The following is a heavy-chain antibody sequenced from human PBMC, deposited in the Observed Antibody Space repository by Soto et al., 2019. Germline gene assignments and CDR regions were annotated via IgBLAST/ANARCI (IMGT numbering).Heavy chain of an antibody. CDR2: ISGSSSYI. J-gene: IGHJ6*03. D-gene: IGHD2-2*01. Sequence: EVQLVESGGGLVKPGGSLRLSCAASGFSFTDYSMNWVLQAPGKGLEWVSSISGSSSYIYYADSLKGRFTVSRDNAERSLFLQMNSLGAEDTAVYYCARDGAYCSGTGCRDYYHYMDVWGKGTTVTVSS. CDR1: GFSFTDYS. V-gene: IGHV3-21*01. CDR3: ARDGAYCSGTGCRDYYHYMDV.